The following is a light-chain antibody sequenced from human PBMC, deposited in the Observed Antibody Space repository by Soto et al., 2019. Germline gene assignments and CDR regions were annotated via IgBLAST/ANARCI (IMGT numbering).Light chain of an antibody. Sequence: QSVVTQAPSVSGTPGQRVTISCSGSSSNIGSYTVNWYQQLPGAAPKLLIYSNSQRPSGVPDRFSASKSGTSASLAISGLQSEDEAEYYCAAWDDSLNGYVFGPGTQLTVL. J-gene: IGLJ1*01. CDR1: SSNIGSYT. CDR3: AAWDDSLNGYV. V-gene: IGLV1-44*01. CDR2: SNS.